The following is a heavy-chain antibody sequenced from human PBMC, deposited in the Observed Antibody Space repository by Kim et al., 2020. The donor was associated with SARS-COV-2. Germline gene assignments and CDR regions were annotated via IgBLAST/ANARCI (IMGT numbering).Heavy chain of an antibody. J-gene: IGHJ6*02. CDR2: MNPNSGNT. V-gene: IGHV1-8*01. CDR1: GYTFTSYD. D-gene: IGHD3-3*01. CDR3: ARMHYDFWSGYHDYYYGMDV. Sequence: ASVKVSCKASGYTFTSYDINWVRQATGQGLEWMGWMNPNSGNTGYAQKFQGRVTMTRNTSISTAYMELSSLRSEDTAVYYCARMHYDFWSGYHDYYYGMDVWGQGTTVTVSS.